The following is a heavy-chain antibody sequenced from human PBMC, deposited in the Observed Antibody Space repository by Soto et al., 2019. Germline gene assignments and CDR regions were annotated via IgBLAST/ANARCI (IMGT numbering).Heavy chain of an antibody. Sequence: SETLSLTCAVSGGSFTSNNWWTWVRQPPGQGLEWIGEIYRTGSTNYNPSLKSRVTISLDKSENKFSLKVTSLTAADTAVYYCARRDTGTRVDYWGQGTLVTVSS. CDR1: GGSFTSNNW. CDR2: IYRTGST. J-gene: IGHJ4*02. D-gene: IGHD1-7*01. V-gene: IGHV4-4*02. CDR3: ARRDTGTRVDY.